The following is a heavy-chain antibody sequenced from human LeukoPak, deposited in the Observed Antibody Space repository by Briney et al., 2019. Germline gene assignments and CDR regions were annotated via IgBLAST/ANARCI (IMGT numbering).Heavy chain of an antibody. CDR3: ARDDGDNAYDY. CDR2: ITGSGRTI. Sequence: GGSLRLSCAASGFTFATYAMSWVRQAPGKGLKWVSGITGSGRTIYYADSVKGRFTISRDNAKNSLYLQMNSLRAEDTAVYYCARDDGDNAYDYWGQGTLVTVSS. D-gene: IGHD4-17*01. J-gene: IGHJ4*02. CDR1: GFTFATYA. V-gene: IGHV3-23*01.